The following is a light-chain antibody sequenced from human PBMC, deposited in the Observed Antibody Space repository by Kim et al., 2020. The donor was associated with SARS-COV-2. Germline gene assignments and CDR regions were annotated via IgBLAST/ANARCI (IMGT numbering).Light chain of an antibody. V-gene: IGLV3-21*04. CDR1: NIRGRS. CDR2: YSK. J-gene: IGLJ3*02. Sequence: SYELTQPPSLSAAPGQTATITCGGDNIRGRSVHWYPQTPGQAPLLVMYYSKDRPSGIPERFSGSSFGDTATLTISRVEAGDEADYYCQVWISGIGHPGVFGGGTQLTVL. CDR3: QVWISGIGHPGV.